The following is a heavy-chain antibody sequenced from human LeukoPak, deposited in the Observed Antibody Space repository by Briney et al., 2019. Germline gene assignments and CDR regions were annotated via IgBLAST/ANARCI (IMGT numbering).Heavy chain of an antibody. D-gene: IGHD3-10*01. CDR2: ISYDGSNK. J-gene: IGHJ6*02. V-gene: IGHV3-30-3*01. CDR3: ARVREVHGSGSPYGMDV. Sequence: GGSLRLSCAASGFTFSSYAMHCVRQAPGKGLEWVAVISYDGSNKYYADSVKGRFTISRDNSKNTLYLQMNSLRAEDTAVYYCARVREVHGSGSPYGMDVWGQGTTVTVSS. CDR1: GFTFSSYA.